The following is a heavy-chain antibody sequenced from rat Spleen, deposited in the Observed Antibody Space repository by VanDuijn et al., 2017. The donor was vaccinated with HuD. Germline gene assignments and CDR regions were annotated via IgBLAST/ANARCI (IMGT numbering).Heavy chain of an antibody. J-gene: IGHJ2*01. CDR1: GFSLTSYH. CDR3: ARADIATISTGGI. D-gene: IGHD1-2*01. Sequence: QVQLKESGPGLVQPSQTLSLTCTVSGFSLTSYHVSWVRQPPGKGLEWMGVIWGNGNPNYNSALKSRLSISRDTSKSQVFLKMNSLQTDDSGTYYCARADIATISTGGIWGQGVMVTVSS. V-gene: IGHV2-13*01. CDR2: IWGNGNP.